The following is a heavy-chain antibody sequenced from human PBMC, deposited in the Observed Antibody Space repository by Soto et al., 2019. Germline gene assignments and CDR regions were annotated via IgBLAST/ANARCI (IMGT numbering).Heavy chain of an antibody. Sequence: PSETLSLTCTASGRSVSSGSYYWSWIRQPPGKGLEWIGYIYYSGSTNYNPSLKSRVTISVDTSKNQFSLKLSSVTAADTAVYYSARVVTGFDTLGQGDLLTVSS. V-gene: IGHV4-61*01. CDR3: ARVVTGFDT. CDR1: GRSVSSGSYY. CDR2: IYYSGST. D-gene: IGHD2-15*01. J-gene: IGHJ5*02.